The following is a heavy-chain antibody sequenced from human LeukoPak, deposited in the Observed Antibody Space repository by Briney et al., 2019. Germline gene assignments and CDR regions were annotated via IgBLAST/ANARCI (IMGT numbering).Heavy chain of an antibody. J-gene: IGHJ4*02. CDR3: ARDLVGATDDKRFDY. V-gene: IGHV3-30-3*01. CDR1: GFSISSHW. Sequence: GGSLRLSCVVSGFSISSHWMSWVRQAPGKGLEWVAVISYDGSNKYYADSVKGRFTISRDNSKNTLYLQMNSLRAEDTAVYYCARDLVGATDDKRFDYWGQGTLVTVSS. D-gene: IGHD1-26*01. CDR2: ISYDGSNK.